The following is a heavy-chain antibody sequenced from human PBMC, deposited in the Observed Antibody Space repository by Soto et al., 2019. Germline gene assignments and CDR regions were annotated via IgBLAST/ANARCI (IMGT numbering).Heavy chain of an antibody. CDR2: LSYDGSNK. CDR1: GFTFSSYG. J-gene: IGHJ4*02. V-gene: IGHV3-30*18. D-gene: IGHD3-22*01. Sequence: GGSLRLSCAAPGFTFSSYGMHWVRQSPGKGLEWVAVLSYDGSNKYYADSVKGRFTISRDNSKNTLYLQMNSLRAEDTAVYYCAKGRRRARLYYYDSSGYEVKLDYWGQGILVTVSS. CDR3: AKGRRRARLYYYDSSGYEVKLDY.